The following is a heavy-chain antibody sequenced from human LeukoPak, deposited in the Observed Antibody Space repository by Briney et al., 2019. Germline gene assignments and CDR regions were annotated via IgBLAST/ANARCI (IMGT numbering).Heavy chain of an antibody. CDR2: INSDGSST. J-gene: IGHJ2*01. Sequence: PGGSLRLSCAASGFTFSSYWMHWVRQAPGKGLVWVSRINSDGSSTSYADSVKGRFTISRDNSKNTLYLQMNSLRAEDTAVYCCARDSRVRVRGVIITSWYFDLWGRGTLVTVSS. CDR1: GFTFSSYW. D-gene: IGHD3-10*01. V-gene: IGHV3-74*01. CDR3: ARDSRVRVRGVIITSWYFDL.